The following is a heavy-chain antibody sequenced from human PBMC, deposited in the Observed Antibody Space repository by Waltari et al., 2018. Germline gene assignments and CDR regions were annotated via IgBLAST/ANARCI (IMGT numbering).Heavy chain of an antibody. CDR3: ARVNRGTPNWFDP. Sequence: EVPLVESGGGLVTPGGSLRLSCAGSGFTFSSYCMSWVRQAPGKGLEWVASITSAGSYEEHRDSVKGRFTIARDNAQNSLSVQMHSLRVEDSAMYYCARVNRGTPNWFDPWGQGTLVSVSS. J-gene: IGHJ5*02. CDR1: GFTFSSYC. V-gene: IGHV3-21*02. D-gene: IGHD3-16*01. CDR2: ITSAGSYE.